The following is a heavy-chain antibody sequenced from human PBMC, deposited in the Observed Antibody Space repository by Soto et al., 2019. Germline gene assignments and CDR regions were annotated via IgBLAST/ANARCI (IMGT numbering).Heavy chain of an antibody. V-gene: IGHV3-7*01. J-gene: IGHJ3*02. CDR2: IKQDGSEK. CDR1: GFTFSSYW. CDR3: ARSRITIFGVASDAFDI. D-gene: IGHD3-3*01. Sequence: EGSLSLSCAASGFTFSSYWMSWVRQAPGKGLEWVANIKQDGSEKYYVDSVKGRFTISRDNAKNSLYLQMNSLRAEDTAVYYCARSRITIFGVASDAFDIWGQGTMVTVSS.